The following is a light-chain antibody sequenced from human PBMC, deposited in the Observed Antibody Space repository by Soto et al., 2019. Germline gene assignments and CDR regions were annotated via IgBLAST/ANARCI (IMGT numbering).Light chain of an antibody. V-gene: IGLV9-49*01. CDR2: VGPGGFVG. J-gene: IGLJ2*01. CDR1: SGYSDYK. CDR3: GADHGGGSNFAVL. Sequence: QLVLTQPPSASASLGASVTLTCTLSSGYSDYKVDWYQQRPGKGPRFVMRVGPGGFVGSKGDGIPDRFSVLGSGLNRYLTIKNIQEEDESDYHCGADHGGGSNFAVLFGGGTKLTVL.